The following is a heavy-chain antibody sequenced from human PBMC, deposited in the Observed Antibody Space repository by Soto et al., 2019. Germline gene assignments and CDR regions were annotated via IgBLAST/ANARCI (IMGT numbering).Heavy chain of an antibody. CDR1: GYTFTSYG. CDR2: INAYNGNT. J-gene: IGHJ4*02. CDR3: ARDEGYYYYGSANDY. V-gene: IGHV1-18*01. D-gene: IGHD3-10*01. Sequence: ASVKVSCKASGYTFTSYGISWVRQAPGQGLEWMGWINAYNGNTNYAQKLQGRVTMTTDTSTSTAYMELRSLRSDDTAVYYCARDEGYYYYGSANDYWGQGTLVTVSS.